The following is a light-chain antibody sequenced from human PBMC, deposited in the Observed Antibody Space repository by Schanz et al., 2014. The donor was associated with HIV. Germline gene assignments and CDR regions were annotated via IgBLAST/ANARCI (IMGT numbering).Light chain of an antibody. J-gene: IGKJ3*01. Sequence: DIQMPQSPSSLSASVGDRVTITCQASQDISSWLAWYQQKPGKAPKLLIYDATTLQTGVPSRFSGSGSGTDFALTISSLQPEDFATYYCQQSYSTPFTFGPGTKVDIK. CDR3: QQSYSTPFT. CDR1: QDISSW. V-gene: IGKV1-12*01. CDR2: DAT.